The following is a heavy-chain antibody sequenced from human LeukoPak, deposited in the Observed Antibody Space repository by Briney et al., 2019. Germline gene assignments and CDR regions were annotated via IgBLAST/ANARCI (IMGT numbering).Heavy chain of an antibody. CDR2: INHSGST. D-gene: IGHD6-13*01. CDR1: GGSFSGYY. Sequence: SETLSLTCAVYGGSFSGYYWSWIRQPPGKGLEWIGEINHSGSTNYNPSLKSRVTISVDTTKNQFSLKLSSVTAADTAVYYCARARGYSSRLSLRYWGQGTLVTVSS. J-gene: IGHJ4*02. CDR3: ARARGYSSRLSLRY. V-gene: IGHV4-34*01.